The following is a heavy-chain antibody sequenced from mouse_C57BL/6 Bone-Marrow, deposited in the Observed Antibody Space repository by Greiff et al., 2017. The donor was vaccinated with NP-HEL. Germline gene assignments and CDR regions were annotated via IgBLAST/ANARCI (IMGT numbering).Heavy chain of an antibody. CDR2: IDPSDSYT. D-gene: IGHD1-1*01. CDR1: GYTFTSYW. V-gene: IGHV1-69*01. Sequence: VQLQQPGAELVMPGASVKLSCKASGYTFTSYWMHWVKQRPGQGLEWIGEIDPSDSYTNYNQKFKGKSTLTVDKSSSTAYMQLSSLTSGDSAVYYCARSRRYYGSTAYWGQGTLVTVSA. J-gene: IGHJ3*01. CDR3: ARSRRYYGSTAY.